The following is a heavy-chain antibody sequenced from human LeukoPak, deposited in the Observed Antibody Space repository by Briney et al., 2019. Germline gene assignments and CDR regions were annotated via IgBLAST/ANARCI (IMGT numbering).Heavy chain of an antibody. CDR3: ARCYYDGSGFYYYFDY. CDR1: GFTFSSHA. J-gene: IGHJ4*02. D-gene: IGHD3-22*01. Sequence: GSLRLSCAASGFTFSSHAMGWVRQAPGKGLEWVSAISGTGGRTYYADSVKGRFTISRDNSKNTLYLQMNSLRGEDTAVYYCARCYYDGSGFYYYFDYWGQGTLVTVSS. V-gene: IGHV3-23*01. CDR2: ISGTGGRT.